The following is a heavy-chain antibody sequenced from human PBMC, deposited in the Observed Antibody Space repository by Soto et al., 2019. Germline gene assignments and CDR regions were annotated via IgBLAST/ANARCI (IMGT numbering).Heavy chain of an antibody. CDR1: GFTFSSYG. D-gene: IGHD3-10*01. CDR3: AMDRSDYGSGSDQSIDY. J-gene: IGHJ4*02. Sequence: GGSLRLSCAASGFTFSSYGMHWVRQAPGKGLEWVAVISYDGSNKYYADSVKGRFTISRDNSKNTLYLQTNSLRAEDTAVYYCAMDRSDYGSGSDQSIDYWGQGTLVTVSS. CDR2: ISYDGSNK. V-gene: IGHV3-30*03.